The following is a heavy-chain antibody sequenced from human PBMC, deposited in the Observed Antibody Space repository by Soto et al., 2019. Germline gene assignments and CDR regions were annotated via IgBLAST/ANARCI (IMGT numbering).Heavy chain of an antibody. V-gene: IGHV3-23*01. D-gene: IGHD3-3*01. Sequence: GGSLRLSCAASGFPFGSHAMSWVRQAPGKGLEWVSLVSCNGGTTNYADSVKGRFTISRDNSQKTLYLQMNSLRAEETAIYYCAKGKAHTLFGVDTLFDYWGQGTLVTVSS. CDR3: AKGKAHTLFGVDTLFDY. CDR2: VSCNGGTT. CDR1: GFPFGSHA. J-gene: IGHJ4*02.